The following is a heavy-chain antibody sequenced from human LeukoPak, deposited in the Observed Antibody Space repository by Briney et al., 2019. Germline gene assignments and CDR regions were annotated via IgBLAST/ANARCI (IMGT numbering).Heavy chain of an antibody. CDR1: GGSISSYY. D-gene: IGHD2-2*01. V-gene: IGHV4-59*01. J-gene: IGHJ5*02. Sequence: SETLSLTCTVSGGSISSYYWSWIRQPPGKGLEWIEYIYYSGSTNYNPSLKSRVTISVDTSKNQFSLKLSSVTAADTAVYYCARAFRRVVVPAAIGLWFDPWGQGTLVTVSS. CDR2: IYYSGST. CDR3: ARAFRRVVVPAAIGLWFDP.